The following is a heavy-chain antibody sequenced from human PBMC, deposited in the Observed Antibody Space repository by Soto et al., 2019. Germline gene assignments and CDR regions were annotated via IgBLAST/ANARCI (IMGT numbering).Heavy chain of an antibody. J-gene: IGHJ4*02. CDR3: ARERLYYYDSSGYSGFDY. V-gene: IGHV3-21*01. D-gene: IGHD3-22*01. CDR2: ISSSSSYI. Sequence: GGSLRLSCAASGFTFSSYSMNWVRQAPGKGLEWVSSISSSSSYIYYADSVKGRFTISRDNAKNSLYLQMNSLRAEDTAVYYCARERLYYYDSSGYSGFDYWGQGTLVTVSS. CDR1: GFTFSSYS.